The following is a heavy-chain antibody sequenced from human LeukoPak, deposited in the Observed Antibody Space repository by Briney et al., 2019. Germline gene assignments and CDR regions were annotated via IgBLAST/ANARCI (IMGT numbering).Heavy chain of an antibody. D-gene: IGHD2-15*01. CDR2: IYTSGST. V-gene: IGHV4-4*07. Sequence: SETLSLTCTVSGGSISSYYWSWARQPAGKGLEWLGRIYTSGSTDYNPSLKSRVTMSVDTSKNQISLKLTSVTAADTAVYYCARGGNTYCSGGSCYSDFDYWGQGSLVTVSS. CDR1: GGSISSYY. CDR3: ARGGNTYCSGGSCYSDFDY. J-gene: IGHJ4*02.